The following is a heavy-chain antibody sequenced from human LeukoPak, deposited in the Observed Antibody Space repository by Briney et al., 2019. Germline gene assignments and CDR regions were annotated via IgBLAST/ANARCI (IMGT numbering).Heavy chain of an antibody. D-gene: IGHD1-1*01. J-gene: IGHJ4*02. V-gene: IGHV3-23*01. CDR1: GFTFSSYA. Sequence: GGSLRLSCAASGFTFSSYAMSWVRQAPGKGLEWVSAISGSGGGTYYADSVKGRFTISRDNSKNTLYLQMNSLRAEDTAVYYCAKNRNWNDVVFDYWGQGTLVTVSS. CDR3: AKNRNWNDVVFDY. CDR2: ISGSGGGT.